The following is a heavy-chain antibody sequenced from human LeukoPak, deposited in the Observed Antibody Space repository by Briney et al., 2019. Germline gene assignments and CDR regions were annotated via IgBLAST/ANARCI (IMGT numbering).Heavy chain of an antibody. Sequence: ASVKVSCKASGYTFTGQYMHWVRQAPGQGLEWMGWINPNSGGTNYAQKFQGRVTMARDTSISTAYMELSSLRSDDTAVYCCARGSGRQQLWFDPWGQGTLVTVSS. CDR3: ARGSGRQQLWFDP. V-gene: IGHV1-2*02. D-gene: IGHD6-13*01. J-gene: IGHJ5*02. CDR1: GYTFTGQY. CDR2: INPNSGGT.